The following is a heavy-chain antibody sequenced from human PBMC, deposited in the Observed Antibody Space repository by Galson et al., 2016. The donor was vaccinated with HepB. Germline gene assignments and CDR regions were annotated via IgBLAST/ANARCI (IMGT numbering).Heavy chain of an antibody. Sequence: SLRLSCAASGFTFSSYAMSWVRQAPGKGLEWVANIKEDGSEDYYVDAVRGRFTISRDNARHSLYLEMNSLRGEDTAMYYCARDYVPGAWGQGVLVTVSS. J-gene: IGHJ5*02. D-gene: IGHD3-10*01. CDR2: IKEDGSED. V-gene: IGHV3-7*01. CDR1: GFTFSSYA. CDR3: ARDYVPGA.